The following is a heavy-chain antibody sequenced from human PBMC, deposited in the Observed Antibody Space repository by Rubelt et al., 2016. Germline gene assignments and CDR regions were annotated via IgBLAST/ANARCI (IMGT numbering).Heavy chain of an antibody. J-gene: IGHJ3*02. CDR3: AKKDQLKAFDI. Sequence: EVQLLESGGGLVQPGGSLRLSCVASGFSFSNYAMSWVRQAPGKGLEWLSAMSETGSKIVYTDSVKGRFTISRDNSKNTLYMQMSSLRAEDTAVYYCAKKDQLKAFDIWGQGTMVTVSS. V-gene: IGHV3-23*01. CDR2: MSETGSKI. CDR1: GFSFSNYA.